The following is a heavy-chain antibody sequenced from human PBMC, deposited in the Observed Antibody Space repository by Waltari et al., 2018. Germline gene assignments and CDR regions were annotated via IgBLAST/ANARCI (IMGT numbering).Heavy chain of an antibody. CDR2: IYYNGAT. V-gene: IGHV4-59*11. CDR3: ARDRVVPADEPDYYGLDV. D-gene: IGHD2-2*01. J-gene: IGHJ6*02. CDR1: RGSLRSHY. Sequence: QVQLQESGPGQVKPSETLSLTCDVSRGSLRSHYWSWTRRPPGKGLEWIGYIYYNGATNYNPSLMSRVTISVDTAKNQFSLKLTSVTAADTAVYYCARDRVVPADEPDYYGLDVWGQGTTVTVSS.